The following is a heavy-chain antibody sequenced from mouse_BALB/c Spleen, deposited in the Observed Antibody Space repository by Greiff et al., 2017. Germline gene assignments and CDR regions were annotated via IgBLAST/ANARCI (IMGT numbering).Heavy chain of an antibody. CDR1: GFTFSSYW. J-gene: IGHJ3*01. D-gene: IGHD2-1*01. V-gene: IGHV6-6*02. CDR2: IRLKSDNYAT. CDR3: TGNYGFAY. Sequence: EVKLEESGGGLVQPGGSMKLSCVASGFTFSSYWMSWVRQSPEKGLEWVAEIRLKSDNYATHYAESVKGKFTISRDDSKSRLYLQMNSLRAEDTGIYYCTGNYGFAYWGQGTLVTVSA.